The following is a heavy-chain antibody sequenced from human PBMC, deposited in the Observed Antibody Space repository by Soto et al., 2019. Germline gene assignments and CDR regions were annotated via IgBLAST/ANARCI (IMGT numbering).Heavy chain of an antibody. CDR3: ARDYYDCSGDLFEY. Sequence: SETLSLTCTVSGGSISSGGYYWSWILQHPGKGLEWIGYIYYSGSTYYNPSLKSRVTISVDTSKNQFSLKLSSVTAADTAVYYCARDYYDCSGDLFEYWGEGNMVNVSA. CDR2: IYYSGST. V-gene: IGHV4-31*03. D-gene: IGHD3-22*01. CDR1: GGSISSGGYY. J-gene: IGHJ4*02.